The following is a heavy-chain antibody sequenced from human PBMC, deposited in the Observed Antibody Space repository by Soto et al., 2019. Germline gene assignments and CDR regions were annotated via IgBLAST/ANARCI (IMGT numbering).Heavy chain of an antibody. CDR3: ARCLRIAVAGPSGWAYYYYYYMAV. J-gene: IGHJ6*03. D-gene: IGHD6-19*01. CDR2: LNPSGGST. V-gene: IGHV1-46*03. CDR1: GYTFPSSY. Sequence: QVQLVQSGAEVKKPGTSVKVSCKASGYTFPSSYMHWVRQDPGQGLEWMGILNPSGGSTSDAQKCQGRVTRTSDTSTIKVYMELSSRRSEDTAVYYCARCLRIAVAGPSGWAYYYYYYMAVGGNGTTVTVAS.